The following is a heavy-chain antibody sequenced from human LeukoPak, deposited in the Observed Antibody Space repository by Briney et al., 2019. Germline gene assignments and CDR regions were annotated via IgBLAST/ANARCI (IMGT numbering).Heavy chain of an antibody. CDR3: AKDRSIGTYYTFDH. CDR1: GFAFNNYV. J-gene: IGHJ4*02. Sequence: PGGSLRLSCEASGFAFNNYVMTWVRQAPGKGLEWVSSISASAAMTYYADSVKGRFTVSRDNSNNRLYLQMSGLTAADTVVYYCAKDRSIGTYYTFDHWGQGTLVTVSS. D-gene: IGHD1-26*01. CDR2: ISASAAMT. V-gene: IGHV3-23*01.